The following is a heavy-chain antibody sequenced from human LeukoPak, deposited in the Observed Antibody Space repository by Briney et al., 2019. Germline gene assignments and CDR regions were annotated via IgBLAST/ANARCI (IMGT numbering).Heavy chain of an antibody. D-gene: IGHD3-22*01. CDR1: GGSISSSSYY. CDR2: IYYSGST. Sequence: SSETLSLTCTVSGGSISSSSYYWGWIRQPPGKGLEWIGSIYYSGSTYYNPSLKSRVTISVDTSKNQFSLKLSSVTAADTAVYYCARATDYYDSSGYYYAYFDYWGQGTLVTVSS. V-gene: IGHV4-39*07. CDR3: ARATDYYDSSGYYYAYFDY. J-gene: IGHJ4*02.